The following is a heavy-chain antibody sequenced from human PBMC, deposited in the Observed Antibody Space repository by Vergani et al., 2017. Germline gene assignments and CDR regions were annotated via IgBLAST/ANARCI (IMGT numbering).Heavy chain of an antibody. J-gene: IGHJ6*03. CDR2: ISSSGSTI. V-gene: IGHV3-48*04. CDR3: AREGESAAARGLEYYYYMDV. D-gene: IGHD2-2*01. CDR1: GFTFSSYS. Sequence: EVQLVESGGGLVQPGGSLRLSCAASGFTFSSYSMNWVRQAPGKGLEWVSYISSSGSTIYYADSVKGRFTISRDNAKNSLYLQMNSLRAEDTAVYYCAREGESAAARGLEYYYYMDVWGKGTTVTVSS.